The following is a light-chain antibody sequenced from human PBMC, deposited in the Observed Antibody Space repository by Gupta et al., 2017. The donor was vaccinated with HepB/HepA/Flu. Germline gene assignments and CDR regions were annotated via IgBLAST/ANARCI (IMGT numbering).Light chain of an antibody. Sequence: DIQMTQSPSTLSASVGDRVTITCRASQSISDWLAWYQQKPGKAPNLLIYRASTLESGVPSRFSGSGSGTEFTLTISSLQPDDFATYYCQEVSGSSPTFGQGTKVEIK. CDR3: QEVSGSSPT. CDR2: RAS. V-gene: IGKV1-5*03. J-gene: IGKJ1*01. CDR1: QSISDW.